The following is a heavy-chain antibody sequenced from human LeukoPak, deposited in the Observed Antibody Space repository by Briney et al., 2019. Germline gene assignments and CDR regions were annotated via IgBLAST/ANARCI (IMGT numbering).Heavy chain of an antibody. CDR2: IYSGGST. D-gene: IGHD3-16*01. Sequence: GGSLRLSCAASGFTVSSNYMSWVRQAPGKGPEWVSVIYSGGSTYYADSVKGRFTISRDNSKNTLYLQMNSLRAEDTAVYYCARLRALCAFDIWGQGTMVTVSS. CDR1: GFTVSSNY. V-gene: IGHV3-66*01. CDR3: ARLRALCAFDI. J-gene: IGHJ3*02.